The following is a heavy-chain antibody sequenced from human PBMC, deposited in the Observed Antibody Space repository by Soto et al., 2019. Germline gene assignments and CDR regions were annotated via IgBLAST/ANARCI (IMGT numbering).Heavy chain of an antibody. CDR1: GGSVTSSSHY. J-gene: IGHJ1*01. V-gene: IGHV4-39*01. CDR2: IYYSGST. CDR3: ARRYEYFHH. Sequence: QLQLQESGPGLVKPSESLSLTCTVSGGSVTSSSHYWGWIRQPPGKGLEWIGSIYYSGSTYHNPSLKSRVTILVDTCKNLFSLKLSSVTAADTAVYYCARRYEYFHHWGQGTLVTVSS.